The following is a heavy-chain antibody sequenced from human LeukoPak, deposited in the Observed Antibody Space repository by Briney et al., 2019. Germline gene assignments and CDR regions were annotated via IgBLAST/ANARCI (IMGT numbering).Heavy chain of an antibody. CDR2: IYYSGST. CDR3: ARGHGGGHIVVVTAIRFPKYFDY. D-gene: IGHD2-21*02. V-gene: IGHV4-39*07. Sequence: TSETLSLTCTVSGVSISSSSYYWGWIRQPPGKGLEWIGSIYYSGSTYYNPSLKSRVTISVDTSKNQFSLKLSSVTAADTAVYYCARGHGGGHIVVVTAIRFPKYFDYWGQGTLVTVSS. J-gene: IGHJ4*02. CDR1: GVSISSSSYY.